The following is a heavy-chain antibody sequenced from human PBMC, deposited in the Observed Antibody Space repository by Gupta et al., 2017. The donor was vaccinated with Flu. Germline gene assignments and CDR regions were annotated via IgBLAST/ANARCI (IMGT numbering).Heavy chain of an antibody. V-gene: IGHV3-30*18. CDR2: ISNDGRNY. CDR3: AKDGRWNNNNYGMNV. CDR1: YG. J-gene: IGHJ6*02. Sequence: YGMHWVRQAPGKGLEWVAAISNDGRNYYHTDAVKGRFTISRDNSKNTLYLQMNSLRTEDMAMYYCAKDGRWNNNNYGMNVWGQGTTVNVSS. D-gene: IGHD3-16*01.